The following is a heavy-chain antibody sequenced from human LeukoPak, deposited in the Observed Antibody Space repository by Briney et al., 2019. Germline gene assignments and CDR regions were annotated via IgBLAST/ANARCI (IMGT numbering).Heavy chain of an antibody. D-gene: IGHD3-10*01. CDR2: IYPRDSDT. V-gene: IGHV5-51*01. Sequence: GESLKISCKASGYNFPSSWIGWVRQMPGKGLEWMGIIYPRDSDTRYSPSFQGQVTISADKSNTTAYLQWSSLKASDTVIYYCARHGTSASGTYALDYWGQGTLVAVSS. CDR3: ARHGTSASGTYALDY. CDR1: GYNFPSSW. J-gene: IGHJ4*02.